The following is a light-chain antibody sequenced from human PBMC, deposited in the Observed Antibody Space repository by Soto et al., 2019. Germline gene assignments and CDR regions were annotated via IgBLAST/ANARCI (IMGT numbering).Light chain of an antibody. CDR3: CSYAGSSTYV. CDR2: EVS. V-gene: IGLV2-23*02. J-gene: IGLJ1*01. Sequence: QSALTQPASVSGSPGQSITNSCTGTSSDVGSYNLVSWYQQHPGKAPKLIIYEVSKRPSGFSNRFSGSKSGNTASLTISGLQAEDEADYYCCSYAGSSTYVFGTGTKVTVL. CDR1: SSDVGSYNL.